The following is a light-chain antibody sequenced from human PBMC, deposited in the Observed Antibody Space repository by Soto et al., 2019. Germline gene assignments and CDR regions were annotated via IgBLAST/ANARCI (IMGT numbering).Light chain of an antibody. CDR3: SSYAGSSSFVV. CDR2: EVS. V-gene: IGLV2-8*01. J-gene: IGLJ3*02. Sequence: QSALTQPPSASGSPGQSVTISCTGTSGDVGGYDSVSWDQHHPGKAPKLMIYEVSKRPSGVPDRFSGSKSGNTASLTVSGLQADDEADYYCSSYAGSSSFVVFGGGTKVTVL. CDR1: SGDVGGYDS.